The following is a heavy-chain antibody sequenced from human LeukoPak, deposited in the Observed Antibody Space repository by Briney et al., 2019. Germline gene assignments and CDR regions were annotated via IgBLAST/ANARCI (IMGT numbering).Heavy chain of an antibody. V-gene: IGHV1-69*02. Sequence: ASVKVSCKASGGTSSSYPISWVRRAPGQGLEWMGRIIPILGIPNYAQKFQGRVTISADKSTSTAYMDLSSLRSEDTAVYYCATLTRGATAYWGQGTLVTVSS. CDR3: ATLTRGATAY. CDR1: GGTSSSYP. J-gene: IGHJ4*02. D-gene: IGHD5-12*01. CDR2: IIPILGIP.